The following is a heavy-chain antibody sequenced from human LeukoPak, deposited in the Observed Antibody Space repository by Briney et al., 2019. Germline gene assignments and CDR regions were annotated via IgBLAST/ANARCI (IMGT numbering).Heavy chain of an antibody. CDR1: RFAFHNYA. CDR3: AKDRGDGYNWENYSGFDS. Sequence: GGSLRLSCAASRFAFHNYAMTWIRQAPERGLEWVSSITVDGGNIKYADSAKGRFTISRDNSQNTLSLQMNSLRVEDTGVYHCAKDRGDGYNWENYSGFDSWGQGTLVTVSS. V-gene: IGHV3-23*01. CDR2: ITVDGGNI. J-gene: IGHJ4*02. D-gene: IGHD5-24*01.